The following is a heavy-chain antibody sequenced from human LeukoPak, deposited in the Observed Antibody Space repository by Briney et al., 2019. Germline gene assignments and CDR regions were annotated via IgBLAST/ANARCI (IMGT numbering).Heavy chain of an antibody. CDR2: IYYSGST. CDR3: ARGNTYGDYVGWYWFDP. V-gene: IGHV4-59*01. Sequence: SETLSLTCTVSGASISPYNWNWIRQPPGKGLVWIGYIYYSGSTNYNPSLKSRVTISVDTSKDQFSLQLSSVTAADTAVYYCARGNTYGDYVGWYWFDPWGQGTLVTVSS. D-gene: IGHD4-17*01. CDR1: GASISPYN. J-gene: IGHJ5*02.